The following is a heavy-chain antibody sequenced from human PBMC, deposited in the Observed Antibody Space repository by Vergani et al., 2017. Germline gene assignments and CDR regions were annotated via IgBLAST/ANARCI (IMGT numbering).Heavy chain of an antibody. CDR3: ARGGKYYYDSSGYAFDI. CDR1: GGSFSGYY. V-gene: IGHV4-34*01. J-gene: IGHJ3*02. Sequence: QVQLQQWGAGLLKPSETLSLTCAVYGGSFSGYYWSWIRQPPGKGLEWIGEINHSGSTNYNPSLKSRVTISVDPSKNQFSLKLSSVTAADTAVYYCARGGKYYYDSSGYAFDIWGQGTMVTVSS. CDR2: INHSGST. D-gene: IGHD3-22*01.